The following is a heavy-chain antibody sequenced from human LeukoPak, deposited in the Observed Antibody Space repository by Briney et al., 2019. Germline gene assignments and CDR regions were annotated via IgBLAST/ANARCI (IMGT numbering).Heavy chain of an antibody. J-gene: IGHJ4*02. CDR3: AREGYGYDY. CDR1: GGSISSSSYY. Sequence: SETLSLTCTVSGGSISSSSYYWGWIRQPPGKGLEWIGSIYYSGSTYYNPSLKSRVTISVDTSKNQFSLKLSSVTAADTAVYYCAREGYGYDYWGQGTLVTVSS. CDR2: IYYSGST. D-gene: IGHD5-18*01. V-gene: IGHV4-39*07.